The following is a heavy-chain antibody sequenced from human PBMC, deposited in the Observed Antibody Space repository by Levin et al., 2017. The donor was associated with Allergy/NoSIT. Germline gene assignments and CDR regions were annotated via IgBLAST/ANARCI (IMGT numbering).Heavy chain of an antibody. J-gene: IGHJ4*02. CDR3: AKPRGAEWLPSTDS. V-gene: IGHV3-23*01. CDR2: ISGSGGTT. D-gene: IGHD3-3*01. Sequence: GESLKISCAASGFTFSSYAMSWVRQAPGKGLEWVSAISGSGGTTYYADSVKAGRFTISRDNSKNTLYLQMNSLRAEDTAVYYCAKPRGAEWLPSTDSWGQGTLVTVSS. CDR1: GFTFSSYA.